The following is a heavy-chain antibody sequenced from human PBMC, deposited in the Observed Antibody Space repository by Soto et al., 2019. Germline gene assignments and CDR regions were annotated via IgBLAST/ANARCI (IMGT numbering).Heavy chain of an antibody. J-gene: IGHJ6*02. CDR1: GGSFSGYY. Sequence: SETLSPTCAVYGGSFSGYYWSWIRQPPGKGLEWIGEINHSGSTNYNPSLKSRVTISVDTSKNQFSLKLSSVTAADTAVYYCARVRAAAGTNYYYYGMDVWGQGTTVTVSS. V-gene: IGHV4-34*01. CDR2: INHSGST. CDR3: ARVRAAAGTNYYYYGMDV. D-gene: IGHD6-13*01.